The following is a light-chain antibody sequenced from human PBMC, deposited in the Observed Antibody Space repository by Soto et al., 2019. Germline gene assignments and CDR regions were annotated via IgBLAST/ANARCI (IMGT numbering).Light chain of an antibody. CDR1: SSDVGGYNY. Sequence: QSALTQPASVSGSPGQSITISCTGTSSDVGGYNYVYWYQQHPGKAPKLMIYEVSNRPSGVSNRFSGSKSGNTASLTISGLQAEDEADYYCSSYTSSSLDYVFGAGTKVTVL. CDR2: EVS. V-gene: IGLV2-14*01. CDR3: SSYTSSSLDYV. J-gene: IGLJ1*01.